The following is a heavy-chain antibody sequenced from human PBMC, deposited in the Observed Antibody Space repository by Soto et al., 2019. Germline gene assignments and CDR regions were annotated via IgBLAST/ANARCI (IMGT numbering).Heavy chain of an antibody. Sequence: EVPLVESGGGLVQPGGSLRLSCAASGFIVSNSYMSWVRRAPGKGLEWVSIIYNRGRTDYGDSVKGRFTISRHNSNNTVYLQMNSLRPEDTAVYYCAKGHPSGSYSFDYWGQGTLVTVSS. D-gene: IGHD3-10*01. J-gene: IGHJ4*02. CDR2: IYNRGRT. V-gene: IGHV3-53*04. CDR3: AKGHPSGSYSFDY. CDR1: GFIVSNSY.